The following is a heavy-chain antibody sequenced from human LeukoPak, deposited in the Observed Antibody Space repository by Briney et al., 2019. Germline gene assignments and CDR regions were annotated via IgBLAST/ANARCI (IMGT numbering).Heavy chain of an antibody. V-gene: IGHV4-39*07. CDR1: GDSISLSFYY. D-gene: IGHD6-19*01. Sequence: SETLSLTCSVSGDSISLSFYYWGWIRQPPGKALEWIGSDYYSGTTSYNPSLKSRVTISVDMSKNHFSLRLRSVTAADTAMYYCARGTLYRGWSYYLDFWGQGSQVTVSS. J-gene: IGHJ4*02. CDR3: ARGTLYRGWSYYLDF. CDR2: DYYSGTT.